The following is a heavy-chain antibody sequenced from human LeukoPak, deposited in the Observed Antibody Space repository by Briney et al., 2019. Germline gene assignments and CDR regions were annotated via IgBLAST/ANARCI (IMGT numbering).Heavy chain of an antibody. V-gene: IGHV3-53*01. J-gene: IGHJ4*02. CDR3: VRGHYAGSAF. Sequence: GGSLRLSCAASGLTVSNNFMSWVRQAPGEGLEWVSVIHSGGTTFYADSVKGRFTISRDNLQNTLYLQMSLLRTEDTAVYYCVRGHYAGSAFWGQGTLVTVSS. D-gene: IGHD2-2*01. CDR1: GLTVSNNF. CDR2: IHSGGTT.